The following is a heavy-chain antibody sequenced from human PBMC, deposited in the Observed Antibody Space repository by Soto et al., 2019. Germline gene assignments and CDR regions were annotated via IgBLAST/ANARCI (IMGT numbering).Heavy chain of an antibody. CDR1: GFTFSSYA. CDR2: ISASGSGT. D-gene: IGHD3-3*01. J-gene: IGHJ5*02. V-gene: IGHV3-23*01. CDR3: VKDQSITIFGVLNWFDP. Sequence: VQLLESGGGLVQPGGSLRLSCATSGFTFSSYAMNWVRQAPGKGLAWVSGISASGSGTFYADSVKGRFTISRDNSKNTLYLQMNSLRAEDTALYYCVKDQSITIFGVLNWFDPWGQGTLVTVSS.